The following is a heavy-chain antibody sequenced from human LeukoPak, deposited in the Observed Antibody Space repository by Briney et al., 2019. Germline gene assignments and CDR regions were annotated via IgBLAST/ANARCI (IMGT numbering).Heavy chain of an antibody. CDR2: ISGDNPGT. D-gene: IGHD2-15*01. CDR1: GFTFSTYA. Sequence: GGSLRLSCAASGFTFSTYAMRLVRQTPGKGLEWVAAISGDNPGTYHANSVKGRFTISRDNSKNTLHLQMSGLRAEDTARYYCAKAPVGDCSGAFCYHFDSWGQGTLVTVSS. V-gene: IGHV3-23*01. CDR3: AKAPVGDCSGAFCYHFDS. J-gene: IGHJ4*02.